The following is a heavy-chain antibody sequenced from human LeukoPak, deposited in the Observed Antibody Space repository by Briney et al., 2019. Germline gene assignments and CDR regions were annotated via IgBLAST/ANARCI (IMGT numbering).Heavy chain of an antibody. CDR1: GFTVSSNY. D-gene: IGHD6-6*01. V-gene: IGHV3-53*05. J-gene: IGHJ6*03. CDR2: IYSGGSK. CDR3: ASSSSGNYYYYYMDV. Sequence: GGSLRLSXAASGFTVSSNYMSWVRQAPGKGLEWVSVIYSGGSKYYADSVKGRFTISRDNSKHTLYLQMNSLRAEDKAVYYCASSSSGNYYYYYMDVWGKGTTVTVSS.